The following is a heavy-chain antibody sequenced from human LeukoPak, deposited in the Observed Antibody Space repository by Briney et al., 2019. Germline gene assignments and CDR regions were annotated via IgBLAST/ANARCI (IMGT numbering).Heavy chain of an antibody. D-gene: IGHD3-16*01. V-gene: IGHV4-34*01. J-gene: IGHJ6*02. CDR2: ISQSGST. CDR3: ARATDDEFYLYYGMDV. CDR1: GGSFSGYY. Sequence: SETLSLTCAVYGGSFSGYYWSWIRQPPGRGLEWIGEISQSGSTNYNPSLKSRITMSVDTSKNQFSLQLRSMTAADTAVYFCARATDDEFYLYYGMDVWGQGTTATVSS.